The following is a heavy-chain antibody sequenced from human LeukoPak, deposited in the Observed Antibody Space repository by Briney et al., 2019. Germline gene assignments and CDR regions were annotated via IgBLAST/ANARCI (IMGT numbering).Heavy chain of an antibody. V-gene: IGHV3-48*01. CDR2: ISSSSSTI. D-gene: IGHD3-22*01. Sequence: GGSLRLSCAASGFTFSSYSMIWVRQAPGKGLEWVSYISSSSSTIYYADSVKGRFTISRDNAKNSLYLQMNSLRAEDTAVYYCARGMNYDSSVRDAFDIWGQGTMVTVSS. CDR3: ARGMNYDSSVRDAFDI. CDR1: GFTFSSYS. J-gene: IGHJ3*02.